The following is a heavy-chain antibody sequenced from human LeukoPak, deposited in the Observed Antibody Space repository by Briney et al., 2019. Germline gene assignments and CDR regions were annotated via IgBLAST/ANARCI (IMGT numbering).Heavy chain of an antibody. CDR3: ARESLSTAMAYGMDV. Sequence: SETLSLTCTVSGGSISSYYWSWIRQPPGKGLEWIGYIYYSGSTNYNPSLKSRVTISVDTSKNQFSLKLSSVTAADTAVYYWARESLSTAMAYGMDVWGQGTTVTVSS. CDR2: IYYSGST. V-gene: IGHV4-59*01. D-gene: IGHD5-18*01. CDR1: GGSISSYY. J-gene: IGHJ6*02.